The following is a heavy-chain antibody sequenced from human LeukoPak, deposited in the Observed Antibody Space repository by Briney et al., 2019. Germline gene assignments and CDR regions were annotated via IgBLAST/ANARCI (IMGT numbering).Heavy chain of an antibody. D-gene: IGHD2-2*01. V-gene: IGHV1-8*01. CDR1: GFTFTSYD. CDR3: AREGYCNSTSCYKPFDY. CDR2: VKPNSGNT. Sequence: ASVKVSCKASGFTFTSYDIIWVRQAPGQGLEWMGWVKPNSGNTGYAQRFQGRVTITRDTSISTSYMELRSLRSDDTAVYYCAREGYCNSTSCYKPFDYWGQGTLVTVSS. J-gene: IGHJ4*02.